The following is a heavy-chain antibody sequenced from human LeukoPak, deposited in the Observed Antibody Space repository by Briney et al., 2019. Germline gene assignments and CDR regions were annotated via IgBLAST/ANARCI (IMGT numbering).Heavy chain of an antibody. J-gene: IGHJ4*02. Sequence: PTGRSLRLSCAASGFSFDDYAMHWVRQAPGKGLEWVSGISWNRGSIGYADSVKGRFTISRDNAKNSLYLHMNSLRAEDTALYYCAKGLYSGYDVPTFDYWGQGTLVTVSS. CDR1: GFSFDDYA. D-gene: IGHD5-12*01. CDR2: ISWNRGSI. V-gene: IGHV3-9*01. CDR3: AKGLYSGYDVPTFDY.